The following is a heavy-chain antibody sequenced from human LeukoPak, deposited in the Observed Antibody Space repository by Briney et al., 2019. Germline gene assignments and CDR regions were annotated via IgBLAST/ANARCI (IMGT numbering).Heavy chain of an antibody. V-gene: IGHV4-59*08. Sequence: SETLSLTCTVSGGSISSYYWSWIRQPPGKGLEWIGYIYYSGSTNYNPSLKSRVTISVDTSKNQFSLKLSSVTAADTAVYYCARRGVQLGSFDPWGQGTLVTVSS. CDR2: IYYSGST. D-gene: IGHD5-18*01. CDR3: ARRGVQLGSFDP. CDR1: GGSISSYY. J-gene: IGHJ5*02.